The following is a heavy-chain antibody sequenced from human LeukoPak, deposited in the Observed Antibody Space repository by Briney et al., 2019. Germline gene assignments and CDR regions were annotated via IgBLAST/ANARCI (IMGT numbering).Heavy chain of an antibody. Sequence: EWIGEIYHSGSTNYNPSLKSRVTISVDKSKNQFSLKLSSVTAADTAVYYCARQQQSASDYWGQGTLVTVSS. CDR3: ARQQQSASDY. V-gene: IGHV4-4*02. CDR2: IYHSGST. D-gene: IGHD6-13*01. J-gene: IGHJ4*02.